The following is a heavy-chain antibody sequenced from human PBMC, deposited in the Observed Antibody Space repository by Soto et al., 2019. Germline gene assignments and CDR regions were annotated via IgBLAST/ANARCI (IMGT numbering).Heavy chain of an antibody. J-gene: IGHJ6*02. CDR3: AKEGGYYYGSGSYRTPYYYYGMDV. V-gene: IGHV3-30*18. CDR2: ISYDGSNK. D-gene: IGHD3-10*01. Sequence: QVQLVESGGGVVQPGRSLRLSCAASGFTFSSYGMHWVRQAPGKGLEWVAVISYDGSNKYYADSVKGRFTISRDNSKNKLYLQMNSLRAEDTAVYYCAKEGGYYYGSGSYRTPYYYYGMDVWGQGTTVTVSS. CDR1: GFTFSSYG.